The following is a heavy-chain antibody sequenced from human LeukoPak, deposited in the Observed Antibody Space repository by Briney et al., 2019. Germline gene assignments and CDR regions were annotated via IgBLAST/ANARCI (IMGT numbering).Heavy chain of an antibody. Sequence: ASVKVSCKASGYTFTSYAMNWVRQAPGQGLEWMGWINTNTGNPTYAQGFTGRFVFSLDTSVSTAYLKISSLKAEDTAVYYCARVVLVPSDYYYYGMDVWGQGTTVTVSS. V-gene: IGHV7-4-1*02. CDR1: GYTFTSYA. J-gene: IGHJ6*02. D-gene: IGHD2-8*02. CDR3: ARVVLVPSDYYYYGMDV. CDR2: INTNTGNP.